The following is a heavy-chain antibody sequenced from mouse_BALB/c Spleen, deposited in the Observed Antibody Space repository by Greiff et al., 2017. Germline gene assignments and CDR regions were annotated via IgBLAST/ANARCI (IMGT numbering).Heavy chain of an antibody. CDR2: IWAGGST. CDR1: GFSLTSYG. D-gene: IGHD2-2*01. V-gene: IGHV2-9*02. J-gene: IGHJ2*01. Sequence: QVQLQQSGPGLVAPSQSLSITCTVSGFSLTSYGVHWVRQPPGKGLEWLGVIWAGGSTNYNSALMSRLSISKDNSKSQVFLKMNSLQTDDTAMYYCARDSHPFYYGYDEGFDYWGQGTTLTVSS. CDR3: ARDSHPFYYGYDEGFDY.